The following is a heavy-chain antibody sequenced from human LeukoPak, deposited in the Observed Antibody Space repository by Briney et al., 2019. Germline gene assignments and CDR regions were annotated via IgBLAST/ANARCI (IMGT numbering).Heavy chain of an antibody. Sequence: PSETLSLTCAVSGGSISSTDWWSWVRQPPGKGLEWIGQIYHGGSTNFNPSLKGRVTISVDKSKNQFSLKLNSVTAADTAVYYCARDGAATVSGYAFDIWGQGTMVTVSS. CDR1: GGSISSTDW. CDR2: IYHGGST. V-gene: IGHV4-4*02. D-gene: IGHD6-19*01. J-gene: IGHJ3*02. CDR3: ARDGAATVSGYAFDI.